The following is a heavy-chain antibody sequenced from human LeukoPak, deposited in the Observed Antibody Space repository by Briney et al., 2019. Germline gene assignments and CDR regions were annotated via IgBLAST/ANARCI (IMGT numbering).Heavy chain of an antibody. CDR2: INPNSGGT. D-gene: IGHD1-1*01. CDR1: GYTFTGYY. V-gene: IGHV1-2*02. CDR3: ARFTTGTTTPNYYYYGMDV. Sequence: ASVKVSCKASGYTFTGYYMHWVRQAPGQGLEWMGWINPNSGGTNYAQKFQGRVTMTRDTSISTAYMELSRLRSDETAVYCCARFTTGTTTPNYYYYGMDVWGQGTTVTVSS. J-gene: IGHJ6*02.